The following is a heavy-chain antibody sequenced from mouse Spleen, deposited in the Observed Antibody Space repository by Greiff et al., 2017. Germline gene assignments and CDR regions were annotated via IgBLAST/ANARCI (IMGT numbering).Heavy chain of an antibody. CDR2: IDPSDSYT. CDR1: GYTFTSYW. Sequence: VQLQQPGAELVRPGTSVKLSCKASGYTFTSYWMHWVKQRPGQGLEWIGVIDPSDSYTNYNQKFKGKATLTVDTSSSTAYMQLSSLTSEDSAVYYCARGKNYDYDDWGQGTTLTVSS. D-gene: IGHD2-4*01. J-gene: IGHJ2*01. V-gene: IGHV1-59*01. CDR3: ARGKNYDYDD.